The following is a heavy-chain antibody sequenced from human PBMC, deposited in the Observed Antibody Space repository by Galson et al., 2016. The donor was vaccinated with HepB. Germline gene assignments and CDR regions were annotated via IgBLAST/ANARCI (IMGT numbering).Heavy chain of an antibody. CDR2: ISAFNRNT. CDR1: GYMFTSYG. V-gene: IGHV1-18*04. CDR3: ARASAFTGLYWSV. D-gene: IGHD1-1*01. J-gene: IGHJ3*01. Sequence: SVKVSCKASGYMFTSYGITWVRQAPGQGLEWMGWISAFNRNTNYAQKLQDRVTMTTDTSTTTAYMELRSLRFDDTAVYYCARASAFTGLYWSVWGQGTMVTVSS.